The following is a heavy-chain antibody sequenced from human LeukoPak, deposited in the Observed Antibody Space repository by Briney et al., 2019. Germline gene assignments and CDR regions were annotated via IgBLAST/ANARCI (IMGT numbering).Heavy chain of an antibody. CDR1: GFTFSSYS. CDR3: ARDGGYCSSTNCYLGV. CDR2: ISSSSSTI. V-gene: IGHV3-48*01. D-gene: IGHD2-2*01. J-gene: IGHJ3*01. Sequence: GGPLRLSCAASGFTFSSYSMNWVRQAPGKGLVWVSYISSSSSTIYYADSVKGRFTISRDNAKNSLYLQMNSLKAEDTAVYYCARDGGYCSSTNCYLGVWGQGTMVTVSS.